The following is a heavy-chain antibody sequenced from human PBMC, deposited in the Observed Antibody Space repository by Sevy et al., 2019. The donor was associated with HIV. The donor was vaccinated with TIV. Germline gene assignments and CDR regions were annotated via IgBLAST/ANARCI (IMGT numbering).Heavy chain of an antibody. J-gene: IGHJ4*02. Sequence: GGSLRLSCAASGFTFSDYYMNWVRLAPVKGLEWVSSVRGRSSYIDYADSVRGRFTISRDNAKNSLYLQMNSLRVDDTAVYFCARDEGCGSTSCLLYFDSWGQGALVTVSS. CDR1: GFTFSDYY. D-gene: IGHD2-2*01. CDR3: ARDEGCGSTSCLLYFDS. CDR2: VRGRSSYI. V-gene: IGHV3-21*01.